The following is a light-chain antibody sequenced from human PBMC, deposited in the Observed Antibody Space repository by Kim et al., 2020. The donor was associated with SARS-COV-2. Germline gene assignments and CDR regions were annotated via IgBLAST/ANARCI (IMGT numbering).Light chain of an antibody. Sequence: LSPSEGDTVTIACRASQSVEGWVAWYQKKPGRAPRLLIYKASILEPGVSSKFSGSGSGTEFTLTIDGLQPGYSATYYCQQYYTWTFGQGTKVDIK. J-gene: IGKJ1*01. CDR1: QSVEGW. CDR2: KAS. CDR3: QQYYTWT. V-gene: IGKV1-5*03.